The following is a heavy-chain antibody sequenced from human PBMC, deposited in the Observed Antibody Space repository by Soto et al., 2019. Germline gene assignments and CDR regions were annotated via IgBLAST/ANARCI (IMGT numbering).Heavy chain of an antibody. CDR2: IYFRGTT. CDR3: ARMNYYDTSGYPFDY. CDR1: GGCVSPNY. D-gene: IGHD3-22*01. J-gene: IGHJ4*02. V-gene: IGHV4-59*02. Sequence: SGTRSLSCPVSGGCVSPNYWSWIRQPAGKGLEWIGYIYFRGTTNYNPSLKSRVTMSADTSKNQFSLKLNSVTAADTAVYYCARMNYYDTSGYPFDYWGQGMMVTVSS.